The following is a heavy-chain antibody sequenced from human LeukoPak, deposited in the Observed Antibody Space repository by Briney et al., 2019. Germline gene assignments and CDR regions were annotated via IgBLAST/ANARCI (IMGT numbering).Heavy chain of an antibody. J-gene: IGHJ6*03. CDR2: ISWNSGSI. CDR3: ARYDYVWGSYRPISYYYYYMDV. V-gene: IGHV3-9*01. D-gene: IGHD3-16*02. Sequence: GGSLRLSCIASGFTFDDYAMHWVRQAPGKGLEWVSGISWNSGSIGYADSVKGRFTISRDNAKNSLYLQMNSLRAEDTAVYYCARYDYVWGSYRPISYYYYYMDVWGKGTTVTISS. CDR1: GFTFDDYA.